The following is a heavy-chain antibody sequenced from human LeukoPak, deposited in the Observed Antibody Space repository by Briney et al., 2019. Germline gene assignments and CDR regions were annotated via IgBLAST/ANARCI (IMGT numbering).Heavy chain of an antibody. V-gene: IGHV3-23*01. Sequence: GGTLRLSCAASGFTFSNYGMAWVRPVPGQGLQWVSAISDSGSSTYYTDSVKGRFTISRDNSKNTLYLQMNSLRAEDTAVYYCAKEYFKGYNFGPHNDAFDIWGQGTMVTVSS. J-gene: IGHJ3*02. CDR3: AKEYFKGYNFGPHNDAFDI. CDR2: ISDSGSST. D-gene: IGHD5-24*01. CDR1: GFTFSNYG.